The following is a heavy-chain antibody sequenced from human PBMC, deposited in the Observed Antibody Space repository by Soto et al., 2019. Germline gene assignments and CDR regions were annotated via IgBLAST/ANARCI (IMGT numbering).Heavy chain of an antibody. CDR2: ISYDGTNK. V-gene: IGHV3-30*03. Sequence: PGGSLRLSCTASGFIFGSYGMHWVRQAPGKGLEWVALISYDGTNKYYPDSVKGRFTISRDNPRNMLYLEMNSLSAEDTAMYYCARAPRDFCGRECYSANWGQGTLVTVSS. D-gene: IGHD2-21*01. CDR3: ARAPRDFCGRECYSAN. J-gene: IGHJ4*02. CDR1: GFIFGSYG.